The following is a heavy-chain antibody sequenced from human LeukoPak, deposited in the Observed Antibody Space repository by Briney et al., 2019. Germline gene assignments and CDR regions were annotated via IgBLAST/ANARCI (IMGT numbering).Heavy chain of an antibody. J-gene: IGHJ4*02. D-gene: IGHD3-16*02. V-gene: IGHV3-33*01. CDR1: GFTFSSYG. CDR2: IWYDGSNK. CDR3: VRGYLPH. Sequence: PGGSLRLSCAASGFTFSSYGMHWVRQAPGKGLGWVAVIWYDGSNKYYADSVKGRFTISRDNSKNTLYLQMNSLRAEDTAVYYYVRGYLPHWGQGTLVTVSS.